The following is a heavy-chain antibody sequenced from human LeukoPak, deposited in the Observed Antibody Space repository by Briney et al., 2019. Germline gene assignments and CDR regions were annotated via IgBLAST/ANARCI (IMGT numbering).Heavy chain of an antibody. D-gene: IGHD6-19*01. Sequence: SETLSLTCAVYGGSFSGYYWSWIRQPPGKGLEWIGEINHSGSTNYNPSLKSRVTISVDTSKNQFSLKLSSVTAADTAVYYCARGQYSSGWYDALTDPFGYWGQGTLVTVSS. CDR1: GGSFSGYY. J-gene: IGHJ4*02. CDR2: INHSGST. V-gene: IGHV4-34*01. CDR3: ARGQYSSGWYDALTDPFGY.